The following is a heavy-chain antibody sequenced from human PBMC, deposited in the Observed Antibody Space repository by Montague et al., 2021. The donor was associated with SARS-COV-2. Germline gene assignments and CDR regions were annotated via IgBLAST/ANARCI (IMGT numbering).Heavy chain of an antibody. CDR1: GGSFSDNI. CDR2: IYPGGST. J-gene: IGHJ4*02. CDR3: ARGTYAARLAF. Sequence: SETLSLTCADHGGSFSDNIWTWIRQPPGKGLEWIGEIYPGGSTHYNPSLRSRVTMSRDTPERQFSLKLNSVTAADAAFYYCARGTYAARLAFWGQGTLVIVSS. D-gene: IGHD6-6*01. V-gene: IGHV4-34*01.